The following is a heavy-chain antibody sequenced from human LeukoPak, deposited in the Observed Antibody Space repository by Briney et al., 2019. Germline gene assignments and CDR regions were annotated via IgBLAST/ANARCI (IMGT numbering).Heavy chain of an antibody. Sequence: GGSLRLYCAASGFTFSSYAMSWVRQAPGKGLEWVSAISGSGGSTYYADSVKGRFTISRDNSKNTLYLQMNSLRAEDTAVYYCAKEGRYYDIVTGYHPTELEYWGQGTLVTVSS. CDR3: AKEGRYYDIVTGYHPTELEY. D-gene: IGHD3-9*01. V-gene: IGHV3-23*01. CDR2: ISGSGGST. CDR1: GFTFSSYA. J-gene: IGHJ4*02.